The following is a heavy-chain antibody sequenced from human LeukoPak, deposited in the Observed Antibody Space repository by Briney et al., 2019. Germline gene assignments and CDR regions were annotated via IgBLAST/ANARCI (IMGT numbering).Heavy chain of an antibody. V-gene: IGHV3-7*01. CDR2: MKQDGSEK. D-gene: IGHD3-10*01. Sequence: GGSLRLSCAASGFTFSSYWMSWVRQAPGKGLEWVAHMKQDGSEKYYVDSVRGRFTISRDNAKNSLHLQMNSLRAEDTAVYYCARDSGTWSWSGGYFDYWGQGTLVTVSS. J-gene: IGHJ4*02. CDR1: GFTFSSYW. CDR3: ARDSGTWSWSGGYFDY.